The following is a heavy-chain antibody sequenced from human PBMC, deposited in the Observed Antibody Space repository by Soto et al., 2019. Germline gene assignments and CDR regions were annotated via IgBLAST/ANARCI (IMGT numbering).Heavy chain of an antibody. CDR2: ISGSGGST. V-gene: IGHV3-23*01. J-gene: IGHJ4*02. CDR1: GFTFSNYA. D-gene: IGHD2-15*01. CDR3: AMEIAPLECCSGGGCSFDY. Sequence: EVQLLESGGGFVQPGGSLRLSCAASGFTFSNYALDWVRQAPGKGLEWVSAISGSGGSTYYADYVKGRFLISRDNSKKTLYLQMSSLRAEDTAVYYCAMEIAPLECCSGGGCSFDYWGQGTLVTLSS.